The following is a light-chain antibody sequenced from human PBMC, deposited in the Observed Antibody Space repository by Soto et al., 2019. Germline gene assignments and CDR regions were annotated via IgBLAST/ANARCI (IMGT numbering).Light chain of an antibody. Sequence: TQSPGTLSLSPGEGATLSCRASQSISSNYLAWYHQKPGQAPRLLIYGASSRATDIPDRFRGSGSGRDFVLNISRLEPEDSGVYYCQQYSSSPRTFGQGTKVDIK. J-gene: IGKJ1*01. CDR2: GAS. CDR1: QSISSNY. V-gene: IGKV3-20*01. CDR3: QQYSSSPRT.